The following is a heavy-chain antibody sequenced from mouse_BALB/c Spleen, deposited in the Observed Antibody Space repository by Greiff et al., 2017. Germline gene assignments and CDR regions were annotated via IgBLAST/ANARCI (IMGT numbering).Heavy chain of an antibody. D-gene: IGHD1-1*01. CDR1: GFTFSSYG. CDR2: INSNGGST. Sequence: EVQVVESGGGLVQPGGSLKLSCAASGFTFSSYGMSWVRQTPDKRLELVATINSNGGSTYYPDSVKGRFTISRDNAKNTLYLQMSSLKSEDTAMYYCARDQSSYVENVAWFAYWGQGTLVTVSA. V-gene: IGHV5-6-3*01. CDR3: ARDQSSYVENVAWFAY. J-gene: IGHJ3*01.